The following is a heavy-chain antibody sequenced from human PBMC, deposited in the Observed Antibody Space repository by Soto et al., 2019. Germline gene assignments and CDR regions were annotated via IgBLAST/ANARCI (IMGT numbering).Heavy chain of an antibody. J-gene: IGHJ6*02. D-gene: IGHD5-18*01. V-gene: IGHV1-69*13. CDR1: GGTFSSYA. CDR2: IIPIFGTA. Sequence: GASVKVSCKASGGTFSSYAISWVRQAPGQGLEWMGGIIPIFGTANYAQKFQGRVTITADESTSTAYMELSSLRSEDTAVYYCARCRGYSYGYYGMDVWGQGTTVTVSS. CDR3: ARCRGYSYGYYGMDV.